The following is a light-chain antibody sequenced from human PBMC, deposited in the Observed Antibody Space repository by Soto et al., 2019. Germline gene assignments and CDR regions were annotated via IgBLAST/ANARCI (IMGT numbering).Light chain of an antibody. CDR3: QQVNDYPIT. J-gene: IGKJ5*01. Sequence: DIQMTQSPSSVSASVGDRVTITCRASQGISSWLAWFQQKPGKAPKLLIYAASTLQSGVPSRLSDSGSGTDFTLTITILQPEDLATDHCQQVNDYPITGGQGTRLEIK. CDR1: QGISSW. V-gene: IGKV1-12*01. CDR2: AAS.